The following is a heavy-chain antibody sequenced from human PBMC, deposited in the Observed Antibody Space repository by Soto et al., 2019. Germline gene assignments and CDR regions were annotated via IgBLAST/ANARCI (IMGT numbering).Heavy chain of an antibody. J-gene: IGHJ5*02. CDR2: IYRSGSA. V-gene: IGHV4-4*07. CDR1: GGSISGHY. CDR3: ARDSQIWFDP. Sequence: SETLSLTCTVSGGSISGHYWSWIRQPAGKGLEWIGRIYRSGSANFNPSLKSRVTMSVDTSKSQFSLKLRSVTAADTAVYYCARDSQIWFDPWGQGALVTVSS.